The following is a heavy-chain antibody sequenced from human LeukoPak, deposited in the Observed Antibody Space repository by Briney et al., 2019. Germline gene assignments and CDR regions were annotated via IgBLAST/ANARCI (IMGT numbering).Heavy chain of an antibody. CDR1: GYTFTGYY. Sequence: SCKASGYTFTGYYMHWVRQAPGKGLEWVAVISYGGSSENYADSVKGRFTVSRDNSKSTLYLQMNSLTPDDTSVYYCSRSPGILGTNYFDYWGQGTLVTVSS. D-gene: IGHD1-26*01. V-gene: IGHV3-30*03. CDR2: ISYGGSSE. CDR3: SRSPGILGTNYFDY. J-gene: IGHJ4*02.